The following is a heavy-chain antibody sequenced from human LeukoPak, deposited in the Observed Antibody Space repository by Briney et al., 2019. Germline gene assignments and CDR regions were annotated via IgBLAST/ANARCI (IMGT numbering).Heavy chain of an antibody. CDR1: GFTVSSNY. D-gene: IGHD3-9*01. Sequence: GGSLRLSCAASGFTVSSNYMSWVRQAPGKGLEWVSVIYSGGSTYYADSAKGRFTISRDNSKNTLYLQMNSLRAEDTAVYYCARTIGDILTGPHYFDYWGQGTLVTVSS. J-gene: IGHJ4*02. CDR3: ARTIGDILTGPHYFDY. V-gene: IGHV3-53*01. CDR2: IYSGGST.